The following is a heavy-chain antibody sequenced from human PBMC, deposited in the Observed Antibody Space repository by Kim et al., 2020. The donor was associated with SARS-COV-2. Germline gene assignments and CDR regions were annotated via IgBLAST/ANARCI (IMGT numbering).Heavy chain of an antibody. CDR2: IIPILGIA. J-gene: IGHJ6*03. D-gene: IGHD3-3*01. CDR1: GGTFSSYA. V-gene: IGHV1-69*04. CDR3: ARGPDFWSGYYSVGYYYMDV. Sequence: SVKVSCKASGGTFSSYAISWVRQAPGQGLEWMGRIIPILGIANYAQKFQGRVTITADKSTSTAYIELSSLRSEDTAVYYCARGPDFWSGYYSVGYYYMDVWGKGTTVTVSS.